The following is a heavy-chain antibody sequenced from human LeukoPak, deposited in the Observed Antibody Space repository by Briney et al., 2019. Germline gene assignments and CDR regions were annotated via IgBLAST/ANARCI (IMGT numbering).Heavy chain of an antibody. D-gene: IGHD2-21*02. CDR2: ISGGGGST. Sequence: GGSLRLSCAASAFTFSSSPMSWVRQAPGKGLEWVSGISGGGGSTYYADSVKGRFTISRDNSKNTLYLQMNSLRAEDTALYYCVGALRNCGGDCYRRTPFDYWGQGTLVTVSS. CDR3: VGALRNCGGDCYRRTPFDY. CDR1: AFTFSSSP. J-gene: IGHJ4*02. V-gene: IGHV3-23*01.